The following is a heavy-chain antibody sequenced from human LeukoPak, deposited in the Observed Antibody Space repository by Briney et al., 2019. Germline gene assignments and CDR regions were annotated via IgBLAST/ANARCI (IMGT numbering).Heavy chain of an antibody. CDR2: IKEDGSEK. V-gene: IGHV3-7*01. J-gene: IGHJ5*01. CDR1: GFTFSNYW. Sequence: GGSLRLSCAASGFTFSNYWMSWVRQAPGKGLKWVANIKEDGSEKYYADSVKGRFTISRDNAKNSLNLQMNSLRAEDTAVYYCARDRGYSSGWFDYWGRGTLVTVSS. CDR3: ARDRGYSSGWFDY. D-gene: IGHD6-19*01.